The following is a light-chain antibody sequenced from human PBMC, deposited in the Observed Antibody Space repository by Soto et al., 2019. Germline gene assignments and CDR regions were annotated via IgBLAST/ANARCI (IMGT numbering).Light chain of an antibody. Sequence: DIQMTQSPSSLSASVGDRVTITCRASQRITNYLAWYQQKPGKVPKLLIYLASTLQSGFPSRFSGSGSGTDFTLTISSLQPEDVATYYCQKYNNAPFTFGPGNRVDIK. J-gene: IGKJ3*01. CDR1: QRITNY. CDR3: QKYNNAPFT. CDR2: LAS. V-gene: IGKV1-27*01.